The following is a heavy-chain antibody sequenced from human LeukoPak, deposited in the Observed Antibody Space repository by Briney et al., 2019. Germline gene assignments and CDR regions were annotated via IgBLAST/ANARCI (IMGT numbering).Heavy chain of an antibody. CDR2: ISSSSSTI. Sequence: GGSLRLSCAASGFTFSSYSMNWVRQAPGKGLEWVSYISSSSSTIYYADSVKGRFTISRDNAKNSLYLQMNSLRAEDTAVYYCASQRIMITFGGSTGDYWGQGTLVTVSS. J-gene: IGHJ4*02. D-gene: IGHD3-16*01. V-gene: IGHV3-48*04. CDR3: ASQRIMITFGGSTGDY. CDR1: GFTFSSYS.